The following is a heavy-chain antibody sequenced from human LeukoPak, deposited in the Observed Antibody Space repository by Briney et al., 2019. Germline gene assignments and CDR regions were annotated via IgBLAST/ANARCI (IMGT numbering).Heavy chain of an antibody. V-gene: IGHV3-53*01. Sequence: GGSLRLPCAVSGFTVSGNYMSWVRQAPGKGLEWVSLIYSGGSTYYADSVKGRFTISRDNSKNTLYLQMNSLRAEDTAVYYCASTLDYYYDSSGYYYWGQGTLVTVSS. J-gene: IGHJ4*02. CDR2: IYSGGST. CDR1: GFTVSGNY. CDR3: ASTLDYYYDSSGYYY. D-gene: IGHD3-22*01.